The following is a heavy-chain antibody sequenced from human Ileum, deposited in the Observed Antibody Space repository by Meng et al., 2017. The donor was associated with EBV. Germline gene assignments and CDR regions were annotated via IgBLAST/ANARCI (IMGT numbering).Heavy chain of an antibody. Sequence: QVQLQESGPRLVNPSGTLSLTCGVSGDSVSTDKWWSGVRQSPGKGLEWIGETSHRGITYYNPSLESRVTISIDTSKSQFSLSLRSVTAADTAVYYCARASWERLLEYWGQGTRVTVSS. CDR3: ARASWERLLEY. CDR1: GDSVSTDKW. D-gene: IGHD1-26*01. V-gene: IGHV4-4*02. CDR2: TSHRGIT. J-gene: IGHJ4*02.